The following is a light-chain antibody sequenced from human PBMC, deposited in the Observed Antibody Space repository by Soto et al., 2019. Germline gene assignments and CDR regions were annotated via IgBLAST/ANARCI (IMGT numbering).Light chain of an antibody. J-gene: IGKJ1*01. V-gene: IGKV3-15*01. Sequence: EIVMAQSPATLSVSPGERATLSCRASQSVSDNLAWYQHKPGQAPSLLIYGASTRATGIPARFSGSGSGTEFTLTINSLQSEDFAVYYCQQYNNWPPWTFGQGTKVDIK. CDR1: QSVSDN. CDR2: GAS. CDR3: QQYNNWPPWT.